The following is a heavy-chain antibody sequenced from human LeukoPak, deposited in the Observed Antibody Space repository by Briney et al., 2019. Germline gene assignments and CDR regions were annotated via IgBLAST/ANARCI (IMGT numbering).Heavy chain of an antibody. Sequence: GGSLRLSCAASGLRFGSYWMNWVRQAPGKGLEWVSYISSSSSTIYYADSVKGRFTISRDNAKNSLYLQMNSLRAEDTALYYCARDPDYWGQGTLVTVSS. CDR1: GLRFGSYW. CDR3: ARDPDY. V-gene: IGHV3-48*01. CDR2: ISSSSSTI. J-gene: IGHJ4*02.